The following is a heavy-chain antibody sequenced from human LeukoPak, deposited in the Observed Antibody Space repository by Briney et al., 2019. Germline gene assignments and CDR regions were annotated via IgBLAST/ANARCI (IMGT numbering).Heavy chain of an antibody. D-gene: IGHD6-13*01. J-gene: IGHJ4*02. V-gene: IGHV5-51*01. CDR2: IYPGDSDT. Sequence: GESLKISCKGSGYTFTSYWIGWVRQLPGKGLEWMGIIYPGDSDTRYSPAFQGQVTISADNSISTAYLQWSSLKASDTAMYYCARQASSSWPYYFDYWGQGTLVTVSS. CDR1: GYTFTSYW. CDR3: ARQASSSWPYYFDY.